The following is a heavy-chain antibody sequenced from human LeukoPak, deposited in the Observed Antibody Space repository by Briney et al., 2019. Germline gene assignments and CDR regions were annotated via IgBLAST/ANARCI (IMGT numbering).Heavy chain of an antibody. D-gene: IGHD2-15*01. CDR3: ARRAKSYCSGGSCYLDY. J-gene: IGHJ4*02. CDR2: IDPSDSYT. CDR1: GYSFTSYW. Sequence: GESLRISCKGSGYSFTSYWISWVRQMPGKGLEWMGRIDPSDSYTNYSPSFQGHVTISVDKSISTAYLQWSSLKASDTAMYYCARRAKSYCSGGSCYLDYWGQGTLVTVSS. V-gene: IGHV5-10-1*01.